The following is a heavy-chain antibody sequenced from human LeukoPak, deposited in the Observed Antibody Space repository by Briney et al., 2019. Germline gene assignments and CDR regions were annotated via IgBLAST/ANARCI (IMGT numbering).Heavy chain of an antibody. Sequence: PGASLRLSCAASGFTFSSYAMSWVRQAPGKGLEWVSAISGSGGSTYYADSVKGRFTISRDNSKNTLYLQMNSLRAEDTAVYYCAKSTCVTPLVGYWGQGTLVTVSS. CDR2: ISGSGGST. V-gene: IGHV3-23*01. CDR1: GFTFSSYA. CDR3: AKSTCVTPLVGY. D-gene: IGHD2-15*01. J-gene: IGHJ4*02.